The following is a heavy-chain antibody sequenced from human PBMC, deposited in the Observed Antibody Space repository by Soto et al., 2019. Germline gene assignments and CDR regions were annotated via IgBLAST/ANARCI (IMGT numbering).Heavy chain of an antibody. J-gene: IGHJ4*02. CDR3: AKDLRPDGVWDFDY. V-gene: IGHV3-23*01. D-gene: IGHD4-17*01. CDR1: GFTFSSYT. Sequence: EVQLLESGGGLVQPGGSLRLSCAASGFTFSSYTMNWVRQAPGKGLEWVSGINSGGRTYYADSVKGRFTISRDDSKNTLYLQIISLRAEDTGVYYCAKDLRPDGVWDFDYWGQGTLVTVSS. CDR2: INSGGRT.